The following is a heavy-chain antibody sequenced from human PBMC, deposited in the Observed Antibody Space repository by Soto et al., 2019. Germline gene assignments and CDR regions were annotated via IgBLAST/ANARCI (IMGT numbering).Heavy chain of an antibody. D-gene: IGHD5-12*01. CDR2: ISPYNGNT. V-gene: IGHV1-18*01. J-gene: IGHJ3*02. Sequence: HVQLVQSGAEVKKPGASLKVSCKASGSTFISYGVSWVRQAPGQGLEWLWWISPYNGNTNYAQKLQGRITMTTDPSTITVYMDLRSLSTGDTAVYYCARDQTRWLTDAFDIWGQGTMVVVSS. CDR3: ARDQTRWLTDAFDI. CDR1: GSTFISYG.